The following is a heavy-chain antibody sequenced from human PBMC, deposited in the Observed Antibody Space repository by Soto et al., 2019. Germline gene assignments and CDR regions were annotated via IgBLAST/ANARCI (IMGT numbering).Heavy chain of an antibody. D-gene: IGHD3-22*01. CDR2: INSDGSST. CDR3: ARAREYSYYYDSSGYNNFDY. V-gene: IGHV3-74*01. CDR1: GFTFSSYW. J-gene: IGHJ4*02. Sequence: EVQLVESGGGLVQPGGSLRLSCAASGFTFSSYWMHWVRQAPGKGLVWVSRINSDGSSTSYADSVKGRFTISRDNAKNTLYLQMNSLRAEDTAVYYCARAREYSYYYDSSGYNNFDYWGQGTLVTVSS.